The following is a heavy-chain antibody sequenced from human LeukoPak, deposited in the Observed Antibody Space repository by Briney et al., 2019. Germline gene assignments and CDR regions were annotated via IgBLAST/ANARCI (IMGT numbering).Heavy chain of an antibody. CDR3: ATQRVVPNWFDP. Sequence: GGSLRLSCAASGFTFSSYAMSWVRQAPGKGLEWVSAISGSGGSTYYADSVKGRFTISRDNSKNTLYLQMNSLRAEDTAVHYCATQRVVPNWFDPWGQGTLVTVSS. CDR1: GFTFSSYA. D-gene: IGHD3-3*01. J-gene: IGHJ5*02. V-gene: IGHV3-23*01. CDR2: ISGSGGST.